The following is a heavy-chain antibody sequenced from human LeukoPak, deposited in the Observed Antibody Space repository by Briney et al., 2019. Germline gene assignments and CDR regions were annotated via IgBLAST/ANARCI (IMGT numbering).Heavy chain of an antibody. Sequence: ASVKVSCKASGYTFTGYYMHWVRQAPGQGLEWMGWMNPNSGGTNYAQKFQGRVTMTRDTSISTAYMELSRLTSDDTAVYYCARGNFYDNKGYSPELRYWGQGTLVTVSS. D-gene: IGHD3-10*01. CDR2: MNPNSGGT. CDR1: GYTFTGYY. V-gene: IGHV1-2*02. CDR3: ARGNFYDNKGYSPELRY. J-gene: IGHJ4*02.